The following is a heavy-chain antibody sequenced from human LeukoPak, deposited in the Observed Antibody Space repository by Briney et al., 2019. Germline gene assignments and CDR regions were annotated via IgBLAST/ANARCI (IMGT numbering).Heavy chain of an antibody. D-gene: IGHD2-2*01. CDR1: GFRFSSYA. CDR3: AKDLDSYCSSTSCYLGFDY. Sequence: PGGSLRLSCAASGFRFSSYAMSWVRQAPGKGLEWVSGISGSGTNTYYADSVKGRFTISRDNSKNTLYLQMNSLRAEDTAVYYCAKDLDSYCSSTSCYLGFDYWGQGTLVTVSS. V-gene: IGHV3-23*01. CDR2: ISGSGTNT. J-gene: IGHJ4*02.